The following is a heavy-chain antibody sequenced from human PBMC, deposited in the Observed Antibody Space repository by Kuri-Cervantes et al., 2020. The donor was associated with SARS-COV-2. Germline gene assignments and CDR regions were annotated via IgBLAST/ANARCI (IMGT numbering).Heavy chain of an antibody. Sequence: GESLKISCAASGFTFSSYSMNWVRQAPGKGLEWVSSISSSSSYIYYADSVKGRFTISRDNAKNSLYLQMNSLRAEDTAVYYCALSSGYYYPNAGFDYWGQGTLVTVSS. V-gene: IGHV3-21*01. D-gene: IGHD3-22*01. CDR1: GFTFSSYS. J-gene: IGHJ4*02. CDR2: ISSSSSYI. CDR3: ALSSGYYYPNAGFDY.